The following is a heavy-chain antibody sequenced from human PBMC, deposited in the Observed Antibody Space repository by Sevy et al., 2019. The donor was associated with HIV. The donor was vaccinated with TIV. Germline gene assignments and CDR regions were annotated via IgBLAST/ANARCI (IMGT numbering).Heavy chain of an antibody. Sequence: GGSLRLSCAASEFTFSDYYISWIRQAPGKGLEWVTYISSRGSTIYYADSVKGRFTISRDNAKSSLYLQMNSLRAEDTAVYYCAGVRYTYGSYYFDYWGQGTLVTVSS. CDR1: EFTFSDYY. V-gene: IGHV3-11*01. J-gene: IGHJ4*02. CDR2: ISSRGSTI. CDR3: AGVRYTYGSYYFDY. D-gene: IGHD5-18*01.